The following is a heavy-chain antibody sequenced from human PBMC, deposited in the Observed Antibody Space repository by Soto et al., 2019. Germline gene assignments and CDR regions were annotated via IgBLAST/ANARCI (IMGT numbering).Heavy chain of an antibody. V-gene: IGHV3-23*01. Sequence: EVQLLESGGGLVQPGGSLKLSCSASGFTFSTYAISWVRQAPGKGLEWVSIISGSGDTTYYADSVKGRFTVSRDNSKNTLHLQMNSLRAEDAAVYYCARGSSPVSSYYGVGVWGQGTSVTVSS. CDR2: ISGSGDTT. J-gene: IGHJ6*02. CDR1: GFTFSTYA. CDR3: ARGSSPVSSYYGVGV.